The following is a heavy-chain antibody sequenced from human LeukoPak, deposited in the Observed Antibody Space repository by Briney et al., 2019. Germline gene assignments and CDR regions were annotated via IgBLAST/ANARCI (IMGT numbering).Heavy chain of an antibody. V-gene: IGHV3-33*08. J-gene: IGHJ4*02. Sequence: GGSLRLSCAASGFTFSSYEMNWVRQAPGKGLEGVAVIWYDGTKKYYADSVKGRLTISKDNSKNTLYLEMNSLRAEDTAVYYCARDRAVRYFDYWGQGTLVTVSS. CDR3: ARDRAVRYFDY. CDR2: IWYDGTKK. CDR1: GFTFSSYE.